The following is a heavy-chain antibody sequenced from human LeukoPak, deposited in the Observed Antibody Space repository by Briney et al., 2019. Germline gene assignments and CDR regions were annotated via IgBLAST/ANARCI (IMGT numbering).Heavy chain of an antibody. CDR3: ARGRPHGNDY. J-gene: IGHJ4*02. CDR1: GFTFSSYW. V-gene: IGHV3-74*01. CDR2: IASDGSST. Sequence: GGSLRLSCAASGFTFSSYWMNWVRQAPGKGLVWVSRIASDGSSTTYADSVKGRFSISRDNAKNTLYQQMNSLRVEDTAVYYCARGRPHGNDYWGQGTLVTVSS. D-gene: IGHD4-23*01.